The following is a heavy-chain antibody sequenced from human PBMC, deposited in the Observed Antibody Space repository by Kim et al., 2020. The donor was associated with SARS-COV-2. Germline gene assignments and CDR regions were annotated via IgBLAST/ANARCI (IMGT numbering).Heavy chain of an antibody. D-gene: IGHD6-13*01. V-gene: IGHV4-34*01. Sequence: SETLSLTCAVYGGSFSGYYWSWIRQPPGKGLEWIGEINHSGSTNYNPSLKSRVTISVDTSKNQFSLKLSSVTAADTAVYYCARGSSSSITLDYWGQGTLVTVSS. CDR2: INHSGST. J-gene: IGHJ4*02. CDR1: GGSFSGYY. CDR3: ARGSSSSITLDY.